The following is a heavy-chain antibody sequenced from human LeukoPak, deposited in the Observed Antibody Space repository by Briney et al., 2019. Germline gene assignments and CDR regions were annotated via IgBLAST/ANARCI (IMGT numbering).Heavy chain of an antibody. CDR2: IIPRLGTS. Sequence: ASVKVSCKASGGTFTTYAINWIRQAPGQGLEWMGLIIPRLGTSNYAQKFQGRVTFTADKSTCTAYVDLSSLRSEDTAVYYCAIPRRSSRDHDSGGFDSWGQGTLVTVSS. V-gene: IGHV1-69*10. J-gene: IGHJ4*02. D-gene: IGHD3-10*01. CDR3: AIPRRSSRDHDSGGFDS. CDR1: GGTFTTYA.